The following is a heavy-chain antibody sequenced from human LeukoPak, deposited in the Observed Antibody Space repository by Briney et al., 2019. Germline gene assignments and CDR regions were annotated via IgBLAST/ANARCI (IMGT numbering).Heavy chain of an antibody. CDR1: VFTVSSNY. J-gene: IGHJ4*02. Sequence: GGSLRLSCAASVFTVSSNYMSWVRQAPGKGLEWVSVIYSGGSTYYADSVEGRFTISRDNSKNTLYLQMNSLRAEDTAVYYCANSGYKNLDYWGQGTLVTVSS. D-gene: IGHD3-22*01. V-gene: IGHV3-66*02. CDR3: ANSGYKNLDY. CDR2: IYSGGST.